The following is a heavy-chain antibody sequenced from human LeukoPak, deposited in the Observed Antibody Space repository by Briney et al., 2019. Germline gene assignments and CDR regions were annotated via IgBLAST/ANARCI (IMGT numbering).Heavy chain of an antibody. D-gene: IGHD4-23*01. CDR1: GDSISSYH. V-gene: IGHV4-59*12. Sequence: SETLSLTCTVSGDSISSYHWSWIRQPPGKGLEWIGYIHYTGSTSYNPSLKSRVTMSVDTSKNQFSLKLSSVTAADTAVYYCARDRLRWPKIDYWGQGTLVTVSS. J-gene: IGHJ4*02. CDR2: IHYTGST. CDR3: ARDRLRWPKIDY.